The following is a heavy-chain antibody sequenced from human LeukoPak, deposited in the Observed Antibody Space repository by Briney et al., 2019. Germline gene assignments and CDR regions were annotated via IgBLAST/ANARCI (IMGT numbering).Heavy chain of an antibody. CDR1: GGSISGSY. V-gene: IGHV4-59*01. J-gene: IGHJ3*02. CDR3: ARENTMVRGAFDAFDI. D-gene: IGHD3-10*01. CDR2: IYYSGST. Sequence: SETLSLTCTVSGGSISGSYWSWIWQPPGKGLEWIGYIYYSGSTNYNPSLKSRVTILVDTSNNQFSLRLNSVTAADTAVYYCARENTMVRGAFDAFDIWGQGTMVTVSS.